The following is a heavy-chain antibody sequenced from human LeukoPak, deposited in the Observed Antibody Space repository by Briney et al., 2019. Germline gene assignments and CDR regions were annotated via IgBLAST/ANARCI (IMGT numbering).Heavy chain of an antibody. V-gene: IGHV1-18*01. J-gene: IGHJ4*02. CDR1: GYTFTSYG. CDR3: ASVRIFGVGRESAY. D-gene: IGHD3-3*01. Sequence: GASVKVSCKASGYTFTSYGISWVRQAPGQGLEWMGWISAYSGNTNYAQKLQGRVTMTTDTSTSTAYMELSRLRSDDTAVYYCASVRIFGVGRESAYWGQGTLVTVSS. CDR2: ISAYSGNT.